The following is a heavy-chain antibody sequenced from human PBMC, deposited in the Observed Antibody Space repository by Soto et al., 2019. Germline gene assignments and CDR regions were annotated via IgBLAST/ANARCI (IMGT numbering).Heavy chain of an antibody. CDR2: IIPVFGTT. V-gene: IGHV1-69*13. CDR1: RGTFKNNG. CDR3: ARENGVAVATILYYFDY. J-gene: IGHJ4*02. Sequence: SGKVCFKASRGTFKNNGIRLVRQAPGQGLEWMGGIIPVFGTTNYAQKFQGRLTITADDFTSTVYMELSRLRYEDTAVYYCARENGVAVATILYYFDYWGPGTLVTVSS. D-gene: IGHD5-12*01.